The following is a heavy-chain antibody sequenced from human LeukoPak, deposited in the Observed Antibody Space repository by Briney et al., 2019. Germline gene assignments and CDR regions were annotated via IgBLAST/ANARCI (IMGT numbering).Heavy chain of an antibody. CDR3: ARHPLSRLMEWLVDD. Sequence: PGGSLRLSCAASGLTFSTYSINWVRQAPGRGLEWVSSISSTGTYLYYAASVMGRFTISRDNAKNSLYLQMNSLRTEDTAVYYCARHPLSRLMEWLVDDWGQGTLVTVSS. CDR1: GLTFSTYS. V-gene: IGHV3-21*01. J-gene: IGHJ4*02. CDR2: ISSTGTYL. D-gene: IGHD3-3*01.